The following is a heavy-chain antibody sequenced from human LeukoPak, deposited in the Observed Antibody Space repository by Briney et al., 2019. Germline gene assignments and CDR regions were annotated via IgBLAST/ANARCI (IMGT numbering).Heavy chain of an antibody. Sequence: SETLSLTCTVSGGSISSYYWSWIRQPPGKGLEWIGYIYTSGSTNYNPSLKNRVTISVDASKNQFSLKLSCVTSADTAVYYCASFPRGDYWGQGTLVTVSS. V-gene: IGHV4-4*09. CDR1: GGSISSYY. J-gene: IGHJ4*02. D-gene: IGHD2/OR15-2a*01. CDR2: IYTSGST. CDR3: ASFPRGDY.